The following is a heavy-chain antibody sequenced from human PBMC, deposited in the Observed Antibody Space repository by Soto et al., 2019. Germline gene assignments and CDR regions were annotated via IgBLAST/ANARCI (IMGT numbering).Heavy chain of an antibody. D-gene: IGHD3-10*01. Sequence: QTGGSLRLSCAASGFTVSSYAMSWVRQPPGKGLEWVSAISGSGSSTYYADSVKGRFTISRDTSKNTLNLQMNSLRAEDTAVYYCAKDRGGWYYYGMDVWGQGTTVTVSS. CDR2: ISGSGSST. CDR3: AKDRGGWYYYGMDV. V-gene: IGHV3-23*01. J-gene: IGHJ6*02. CDR1: GFTVSSYA.